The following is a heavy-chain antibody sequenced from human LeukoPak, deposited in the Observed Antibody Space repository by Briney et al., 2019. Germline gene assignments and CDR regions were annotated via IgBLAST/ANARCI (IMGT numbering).Heavy chain of an antibody. J-gene: IGHJ4*02. Sequence: PGGSLRLSCAASGFTFSSYWMHWVRQAPGKGLVWVSRINSDGSSTSYADSVKGRFTISRDNAKNTLYLQMSSLRAEDTAVYYCVKDTIMVRGVIRSSYWGQGTLVTVSS. CDR3: VKDTIMVRGVIRSSY. CDR2: INSDGSST. V-gene: IGHV3-74*01. D-gene: IGHD3-10*01. CDR1: GFTFSSYW.